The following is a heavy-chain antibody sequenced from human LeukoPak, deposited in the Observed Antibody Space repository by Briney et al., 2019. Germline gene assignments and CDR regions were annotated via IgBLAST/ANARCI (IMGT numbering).Heavy chain of an antibody. J-gene: IGHJ4*02. D-gene: IGHD5-12*01. CDR3: ARDIPSGFYTPDY. CDR2: IETDESER. V-gene: IGHV3-7*01. CDR1: GFTFSDYW. Sequence: GGSLRLSCVASGFTFSDYWMSWVRQAPGMGLEWVANIETDESERNYVDSVKGRSTISRDNAKNSLYLQMNSLGDEDTAVYYCARDIPSGFYTPDYWGQGTLVTVSS.